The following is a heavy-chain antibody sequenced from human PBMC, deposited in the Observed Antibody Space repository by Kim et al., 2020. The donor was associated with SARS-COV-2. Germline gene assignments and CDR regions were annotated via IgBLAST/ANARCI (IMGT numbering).Heavy chain of an antibody. J-gene: IGHJ4*02. CDR1: GYNFANYW. D-gene: IGHD4-17*01. Sequence: GESLKISCKGSGYNFANYWIAWVRQMPGKGLEWMGIIYPGDSDIRYSPSFQGQVTISADKSISTAYLQWSSLKASDTAMYFCARGGGDYGDFGDFDYWGQGTLVTVSS. V-gene: IGHV5-51*01. CDR3: ARGGGDYGDFGDFDY. CDR2: IYPGDSDI.